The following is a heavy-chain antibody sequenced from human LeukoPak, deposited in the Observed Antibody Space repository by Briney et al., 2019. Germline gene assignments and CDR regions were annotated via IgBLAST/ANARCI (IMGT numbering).Heavy chain of an antibody. CDR1: GGSFSGYY. CDR2: INHSGST. V-gene: IGHV4-34*01. Sequence: SETLSLTCAVYGGSFSGYYWSWIRQPPGKGLEWIGEINHSGSTNYNPSLKSRVTISVDTSKNQFSLKLSFVTAADTAVYYCARGRRYNWFDPWGQGTLVTVSS. CDR3: ARGRRYNWFDP. J-gene: IGHJ5*02.